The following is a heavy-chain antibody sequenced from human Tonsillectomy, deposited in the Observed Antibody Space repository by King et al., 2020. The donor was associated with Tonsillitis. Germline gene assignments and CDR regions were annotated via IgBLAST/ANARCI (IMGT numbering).Heavy chain of an antibody. CDR2: IWYDGSNK. J-gene: IGHJ2*01. Sequence: VQLVESGGGVVQPGRSLRLSCAASGFTFSSYGMHWVRQAPGKGLEWVAVIWYDGSNKYYADSVKGRFTITRDNYKNTLYRQMNSLRAEDTAVYYCARDSGRYTFNWYFDLWGRGTLVTVSS. D-gene: IGHD1-26*01. CDR1: GFTFSSYG. CDR3: ARDSGRYTFNWYFDL. V-gene: IGHV3-33*08.